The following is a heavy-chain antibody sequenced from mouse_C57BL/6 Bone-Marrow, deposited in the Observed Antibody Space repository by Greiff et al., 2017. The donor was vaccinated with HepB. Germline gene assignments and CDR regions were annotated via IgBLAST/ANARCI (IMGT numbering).Heavy chain of an antibody. V-gene: IGHV1-19*01. D-gene: IGHD2-1*01. CDR1: GYTFTDYY. CDR3: AREGVSGNYWYFDV. Sequence: EVQLQQSGPVLVKPGASVKMSCKASGYTFTDYYMNWVKQSHGKSLEWIGVINPYNGGTSYNQKFKGKATLTVDKSSSTPYMELTSLTSEDSAVYYCAREGVSGNYWYFDVWGTGTTVTVSS. J-gene: IGHJ1*03. CDR2: INPYNGGT.